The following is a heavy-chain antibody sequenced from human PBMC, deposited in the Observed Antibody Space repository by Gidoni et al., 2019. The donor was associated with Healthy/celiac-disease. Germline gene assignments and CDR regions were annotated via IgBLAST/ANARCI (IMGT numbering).Heavy chain of an antibody. CDR1: GGSISSYY. CDR2: IYYSGST. J-gene: IGHJ4*02. CDR3: ARVRATQGFDY. D-gene: IGHD5-12*01. Sequence: QVQLQESGPGLVKPSETLSLTCTVSGGSISSYYWSWNRQPPGKGLEWIGYIYYSGSTNYNPSLKSRVTISVDTSKNQFSLKLSSVTAADTAVYYCARVRATQGFDYWGQGTLVTVSS. V-gene: IGHV4-59*01.